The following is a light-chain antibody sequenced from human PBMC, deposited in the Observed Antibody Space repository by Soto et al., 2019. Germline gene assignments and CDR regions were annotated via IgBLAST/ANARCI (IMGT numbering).Light chain of an antibody. CDR1: QSVSSN. CDR2: GAS. Sequence: EIVKTQSPATLSVSPGERATLSCRASQSVSSNLAWYQQKPGQAPRLLIYGASTRATGIPATFSGSGSGTEFTLTISSLQSEDFAVYYCQQNNNWPRTFGQGTKV. J-gene: IGKJ1*01. CDR3: QQNNNWPRT. V-gene: IGKV3-15*01.